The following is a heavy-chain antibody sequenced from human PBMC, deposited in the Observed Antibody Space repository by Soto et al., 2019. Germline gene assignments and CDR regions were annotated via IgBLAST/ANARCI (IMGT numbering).Heavy chain of an antibody. V-gene: IGHV1-69*06. Sequence: QVQLVQSGAEVKKPGSSVRVSCKASGGSFNNYAISWVRQAPGQGLEWMGGIIPAIGTAQYAQKFQGRATITADKFTSTVYMELISLTSEDTAFYFCARALLLTAIPSWYFDLWGRGTLVTVSS. CDR1: GGSFNNYA. D-gene: IGHD2-21*02. CDR2: IIPAIGTA. CDR3: ARALLLTAIPSWYFDL. J-gene: IGHJ2*01.